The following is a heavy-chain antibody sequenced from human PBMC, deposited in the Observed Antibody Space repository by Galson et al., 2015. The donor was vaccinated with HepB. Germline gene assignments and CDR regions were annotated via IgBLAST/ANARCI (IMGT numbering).Heavy chain of an antibody. V-gene: IGHV7-4-1*02. Sequence: SVKVSCKASGYTFTTYATNWVRQAPGQGLEWMGWINTTTGNPTYAQGFTGRFVFSLDTSVTTAYLQISSLKAEDTAVYYCARVLVVPAAMHYYFYYYMDVWGKGTTVTVPS. CDR3: ARVLVVPAAMHYYFYYYMDV. CDR2: INTTTGNP. J-gene: IGHJ6*03. CDR1: GYTFTTYA. D-gene: IGHD2-2*01.